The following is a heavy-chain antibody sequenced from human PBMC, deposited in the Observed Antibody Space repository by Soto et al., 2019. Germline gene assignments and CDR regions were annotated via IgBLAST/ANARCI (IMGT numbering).Heavy chain of an antibody. D-gene: IGHD1-1*01. CDR3: ACTTGTKEHAFDI. V-gene: IGHV3-21*01. CDR2: ISSSSSYI. J-gene: IGHJ3*02. CDR1: GFTFSSYS. Sequence: EVQLVESGGGLVQPGGSLRLSCAASGFTFSSYSMNWVRQAPGKGLEWVSTISSSSSYIYYADSVKGRFTISRDNAKNSRYLQMNSLRAEDTAVYYWACTTGTKEHAFDIWGQGTMVTVSS.